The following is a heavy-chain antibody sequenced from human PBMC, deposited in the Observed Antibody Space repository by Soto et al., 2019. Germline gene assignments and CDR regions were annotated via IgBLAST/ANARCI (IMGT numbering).Heavy chain of an antibody. Sequence: EVQLVESGGGLVQPGGSLRLSCAASGFTFSSYSMNWVRQAPGKGLEWVSYISSSSSTIYYAXSVKGRFTISRDNAKNXLYLXMXSLRAEDTAVYYCARDLNYGLFDYWGQGTLVTVSS. V-gene: IGHV3-48*01. CDR1: GFTFSSYS. CDR2: ISSSSSTI. J-gene: IGHJ4*02. CDR3: ARDLNYGLFDY. D-gene: IGHD4-17*01.